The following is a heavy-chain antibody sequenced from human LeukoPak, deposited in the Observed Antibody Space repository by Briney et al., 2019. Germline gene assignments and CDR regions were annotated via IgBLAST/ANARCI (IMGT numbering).Heavy chain of an antibody. CDR2: IYYSGST. CDR1: GGSISSYY. D-gene: IGHD6-19*01. CDR3: ARGYSSPSH. V-gene: IGHV4-59*01. Sequence: SETLSLTCTVSGGSISSYYRSWIRQPPGKGLEWIGYIYYSGSTNYNPSLKSRVTISVDTSKNQFSLKLSSVTAADTAVYYCARGYSSPSHWGQGTLVTVSS. J-gene: IGHJ4*02.